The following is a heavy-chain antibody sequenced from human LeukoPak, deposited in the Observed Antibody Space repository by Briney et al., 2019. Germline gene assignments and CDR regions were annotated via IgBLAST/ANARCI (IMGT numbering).Heavy chain of an antibody. Sequence: QPGRSLRLSCAASGFTFSSYAMSWVRQAPGKGLEWVSAISGSGGSTYYADSVKGRFTISRDNSKNTLYLQMNSLRAEDTAVYYCAKVATVFIVVVPAALDYWGQGTLVTVSS. D-gene: IGHD2-2*01. CDR1: GFTFSSYA. CDR2: ISGSGGST. V-gene: IGHV3-23*01. J-gene: IGHJ4*02. CDR3: AKVATVFIVVVPAALDY.